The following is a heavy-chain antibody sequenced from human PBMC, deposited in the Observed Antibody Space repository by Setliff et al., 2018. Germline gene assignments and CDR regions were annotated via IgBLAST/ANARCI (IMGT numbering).Heavy chain of an antibody. CDR2: IYHTGST. J-gene: IGHJ5*02. CDR1: GGSISSSNW. CDR3: ARGYCSSRSCYSNGVDL. Sequence: TLSLTCAVSGGSISSSNWWSWVRQAPGKGLEWIGEIYHTGSTNYNPSLKSRVTISVDKSKNQFSLNLISVTAADTAVYYCARGYCSSRSCYSNGVDLWGQGTLVTVSS. D-gene: IGHD2-2*01. V-gene: IGHV4-4*02.